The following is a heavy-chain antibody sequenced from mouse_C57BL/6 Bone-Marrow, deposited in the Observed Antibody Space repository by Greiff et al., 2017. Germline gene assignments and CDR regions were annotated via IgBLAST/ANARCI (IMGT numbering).Heavy chain of an antibody. J-gene: IGHJ1*03. V-gene: IGHV14-1*01. CDR3: TGSDYWYFDV. CDR2: IDPEDGDT. Sequence: EVKLQESGAELVRPGASVKLSCTASGFNIKDYYMHWVKQRPEQGLEWIGRIDPEDGDTEYAPKFQGKATMTAATSPNTASLQLSSLTSEDTAVYYCTGSDYWYFDVWGTGTTVTVSS. D-gene: IGHD1-1*01. CDR1: GFNIKDYY.